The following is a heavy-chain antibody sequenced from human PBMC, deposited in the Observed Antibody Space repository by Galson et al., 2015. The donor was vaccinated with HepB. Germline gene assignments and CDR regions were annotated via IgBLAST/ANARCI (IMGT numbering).Heavy chain of an antibody. V-gene: IGHV4-34*01. Sequence: LSLTCAVYGGSFSGSYWSWIRQPPGKGLEWIGEINHSGSTNYNPPLKSRVTISVDTSKNQFSLKLSSVTAADTAVYYCARGRPGLGYYDSSGYPRPVKYYYYYYMDVWGKGTTVTVSS. J-gene: IGHJ6*03. CDR2: INHSGST. CDR1: GGSFSGSY. D-gene: IGHD3-22*01. CDR3: ARGRPGLGYYDSSGYPRPVKYYYYYYMDV.